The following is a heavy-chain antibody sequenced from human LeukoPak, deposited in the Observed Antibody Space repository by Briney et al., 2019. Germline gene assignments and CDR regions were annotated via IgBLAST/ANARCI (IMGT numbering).Heavy chain of an antibody. Sequence: PGGSLRLSCAASGFTFSNHGMNWVRQAPGKGLEWLSGISPRGGGTYYADSVKGRFTISRDDSTSTLSLQMNSLRVEDTAVYYCARDVAWGALDYWGQGTLVTVSS. CDR2: ISPRGGGT. J-gene: IGHJ4*02. CDR1: GFTFSNHG. D-gene: IGHD7-27*01. V-gene: IGHV3-23*01. CDR3: ARDVAWGALDY.